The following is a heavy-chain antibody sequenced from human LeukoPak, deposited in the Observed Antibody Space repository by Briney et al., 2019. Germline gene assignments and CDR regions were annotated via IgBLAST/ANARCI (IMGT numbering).Heavy chain of an antibody. D-gene: IGHD3-10*01. CDR3: ARLSGASTMVRGDSDAFDI. Sequence: SETPSLTCTVSGGSISSYYWSWIRQPAGKGLEWIGRIYTSGSTNYNPSLKSRVTMSVDTSKNQFSLKLSSVTAADTAVYYCARLSGASTMVRGDSDAFDIWGQGTMVTVSS. J-gene: IGHJ3*02. CDR2: IYTSGST. V-gene: IGHV4-4*07. CDR1: GGSISSYY.